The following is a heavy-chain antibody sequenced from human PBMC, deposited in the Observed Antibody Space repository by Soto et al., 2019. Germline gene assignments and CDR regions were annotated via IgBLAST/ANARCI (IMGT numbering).Heavy chain of an antibody. Sequence: QVQLQESGPGLVKPSQTLSLTCTVSGGSINSGGYCWSWIRQHPGKGLDWIGCISYGGSTSYNPCLKSRVTISVDPSKNQFSLKLTSVTAAGTAVYYCSRGILVWGQGALITVSS. CDR2: ISYGGST. D-gene: IGHD5-18*01. CDR3: SRGILV. CDR1: GGSINSGGYC. J-gene: IGHJ4*02. V-gene: IGHV4-31*03.